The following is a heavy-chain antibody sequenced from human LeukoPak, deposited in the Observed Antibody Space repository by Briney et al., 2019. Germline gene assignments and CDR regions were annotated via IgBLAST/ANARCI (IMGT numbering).Heavy chain of an antibody. V-gene: IGHV7-4-1*02. CDR2: INTNTGNP. CDR3: ARDEVEHDWLSNHRLDY. CDR1: GYTFTSYA. J-gene: IGHJ4*02. D-gene: IGHD3-9*01. Sequence: GASVKVSCKASGYTFTSYAMNWVRQAPGQGLEWMGWINTNTGNPTYAQGFTGRFVFSLDTSVSTAYLQISSLKAEDTAVYYCARDEVEHDWLSNHRLDYWGQGTLVTVSS.